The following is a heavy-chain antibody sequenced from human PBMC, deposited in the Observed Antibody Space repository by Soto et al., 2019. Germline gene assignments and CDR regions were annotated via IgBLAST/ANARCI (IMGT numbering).Heavy chain of an antibody. CDR3: AKPGGDEGYFKH. V-gene: IGHV3-30*18. J-gene: IGHJ1*01. CDR2: ISYDGSNE. CDR1: GFTFSTYA. Sequence: HVQLVESGGGVVQPGRSLRLSCAASGFTFSTYAMHWVRQAPGKGLEWVAVISYDGSNEYYVDSVKGRFTLSRDHAKNTLQLRMNSLKPEDTAVYYCAKPGGDEGYFKHWGQGTLVTVSS. D-gene: IGHD4-17*01.